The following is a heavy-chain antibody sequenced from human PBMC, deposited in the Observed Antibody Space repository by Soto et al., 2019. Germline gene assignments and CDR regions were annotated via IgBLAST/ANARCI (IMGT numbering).Heavy chain of an antibody. CDR1: GFTFSSYA. CDR3: ARDSGGYYDSSGYLMY. Sequence: PGGSLRLSCAASGFTFSSYAMHWVRQAPGKGLEWVAVISYDGSNKYYADSVKGRFTISRDNSKNTLYLQMNSLRAEDTAVYYCARDSGGYYDSSGYLMYWGKGPLVTVSS. CDR2: ISYDGSNK. D-gene: IGHD3-22*01. J-gene: IGHJ4*02. V-gene: IGHV3-30-3*01.